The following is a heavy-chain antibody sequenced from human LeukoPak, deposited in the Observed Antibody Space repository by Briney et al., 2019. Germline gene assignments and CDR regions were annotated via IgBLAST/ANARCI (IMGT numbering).Heavy chain of an antibody. J-gene: IGHJ4*02. V-gene: IGHV3-74*01. CDR2: ADYDGSDT. CDR3: ATLAAAGTNY. CDR1: GFTSSRYW. D-gene: IGHD6-13*01. Sequence: GGSLRLSCAASGFTSSRYWMHWVRQAPGKGLVWVSRADYDGSDTSYADSARGRFTISRDNAKNTLYLQMNSLSAEDTAVYYCATLAAAGTNYWGQGTLVTVSS.